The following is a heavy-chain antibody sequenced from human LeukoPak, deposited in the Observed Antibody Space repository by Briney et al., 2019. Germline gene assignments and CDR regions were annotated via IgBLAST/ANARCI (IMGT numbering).Heavy chain of an antibody. CDR3: ARDNPYYGMDV. V-gene: IGHV3-74*01. CDR1: GFTFSSYW. Sequence: GGSLRLSCAASGFTFSSYWMHWVRQAPGKGLVWGSRINSDGSSTSYADSVKGRFTISRDNAKTTLYLQMNSLRAEDTAVYYCARDNPYYGMDVWGQGTTVTVSS. J-gene: IGHJ6*02. CDR2: INSDGSST.